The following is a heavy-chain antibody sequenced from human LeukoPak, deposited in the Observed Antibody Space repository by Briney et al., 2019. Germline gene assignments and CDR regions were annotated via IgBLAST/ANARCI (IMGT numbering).Heavy chain of an antibody. Sequence: SSETLSLTCTVSGGSISSGSYYWSWIQQPAGKGLEWIGRIYTSGSTNYNPSLKSRVTISVDTSKNQFSLKLSSVTAADTAVYYCASGYSSSPVLDYWGQGTLVTVSS. D-gene: IGHD6-13*01. CDR3: ASGYSSSPVLDY. CDR1: GGSISSGSYY. V-gene: IGHV4-61*02. J-gene: IGHJ4*02. CDR2: IYTSGST.